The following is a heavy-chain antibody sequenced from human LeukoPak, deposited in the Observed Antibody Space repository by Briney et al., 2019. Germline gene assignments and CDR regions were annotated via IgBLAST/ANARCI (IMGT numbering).Heavy chain of an antibody. CDR2: ISARNGNT. V-gene: IGHV1-18*01. CDR1: GYSFTDYG. CDR3: ARGHALWSNCFDY. J-gene: IGHJ4*02. D-gene: IGHD2-21*01. Sequence: ASVQVSCKTSGYSFTDYGITWVRQAPGQGLEWMGWISARNGNTNFSQQLQGRVTMTTDTSTSTAYMELRGLTSDDTAVYYCARGHALWSNCFDYWGQGTLVTVSS.